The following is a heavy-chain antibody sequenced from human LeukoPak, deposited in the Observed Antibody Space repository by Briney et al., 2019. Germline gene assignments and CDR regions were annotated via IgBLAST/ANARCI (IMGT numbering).Heavy chain of an antibody. J-gene: IGHJ4*02. D-gene: IGHD3-3*01. CDR1: GFTFSSYA. V-gene: IGHV3-23*01. CDR3: ARALRFLEWYTFDY. CDR2: ISGSGGST. Sequence: GGSLRLSCAASGFTFSSYAMSWVRQAPGKGPEWVSAISGSGGSTYYADSVKGRFTISRDNSKNTLYLQMNSLRAEDTAVYYCARALRFLEWYTFDYWGQGTLVTVSS.